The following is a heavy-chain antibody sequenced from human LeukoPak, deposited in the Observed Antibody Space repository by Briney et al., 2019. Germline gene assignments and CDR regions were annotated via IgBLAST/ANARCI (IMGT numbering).Heavy chain of an antibody. V-gene: IGHV3-30*04. Sequence: GGSLRLSCVTSGFTFSNHAMHWVRQGPGKGLEWVAVISDDGTSKFYADSVKGRFTIFRDNSKNTLFLQINSLRPEDTAMYYCARVDDLDAFDIWGQGTLVTVSS. CDR3: ARVDDLDAFDI. D-gene: IGHD2-2*03. CDR2: ISDDGTSK. CDR1: GFTFSNHA. J-gene: IGHJ3*02.